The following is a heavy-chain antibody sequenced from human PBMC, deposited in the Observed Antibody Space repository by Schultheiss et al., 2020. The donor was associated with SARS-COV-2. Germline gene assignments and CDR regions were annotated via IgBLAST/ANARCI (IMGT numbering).Heavy chain of an antibody. V-gene: IGHV3-23*01. J-gene: IGHJ4*02. CDR3: ARDLSGSGYFY. CDR2: IGTAGDT. Sequence: GGSLRLSCAASGFTFSSYAMSWVRQAPGKGLEWVSAIGTAGDTYYQGSVKGRFTISRDNSKNTLYLQMNSLRAEDTAVYYCARDLSGSGYFYWGQGTLVTVSS. D-gene: IGHD3-22*01. CDR1: GFTFSSYA.